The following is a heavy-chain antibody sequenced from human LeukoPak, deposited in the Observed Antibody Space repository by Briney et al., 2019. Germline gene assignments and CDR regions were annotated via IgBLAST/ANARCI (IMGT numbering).Heavy chain of an antibody. D-gene: IGHD3-3*01. CDR3: ASIPGITIFGVVIIGYYYYGMDV. J-gene: IGHJ6*02. V-gene: IGHV3-53*01. Sequence: GGSLRLSCAASGFTVSSSYMSWVRQTPGKGLEWVSVIYSGGSTYYADSVKGRFTISRDNSKNTLYLQMNSLRAEDTAVYYCASIPGITIFGVVIIGYYYYGMDVWGQGTTVTVSS. CDR1: GFTVSSSY. CDR2: IYSGGST.